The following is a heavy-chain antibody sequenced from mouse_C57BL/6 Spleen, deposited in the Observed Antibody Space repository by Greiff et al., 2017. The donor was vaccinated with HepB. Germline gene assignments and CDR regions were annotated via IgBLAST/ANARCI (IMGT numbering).Heavy chain of an antibody. V-gene: IGHV5-6*01. D-gene: IGHD1-1*01. CDR1: GFTFSSYG. CDR3: ARDLNYGSSYVEVYFDY. Sequence: EVQLVESGGDLVKPGGSLKLSCAASGFTFSSYGMSWVRQTPDKRLEWVATISSGGSYTYYPDSVKGRFTISRDNAKNTLYLQMSSLKSEDTAMYYCARDLNYGSSYVEVYFDYWGQGTTLTVSS. J-gene: IGHJ2*01. CDR2: ISSGGSYT.